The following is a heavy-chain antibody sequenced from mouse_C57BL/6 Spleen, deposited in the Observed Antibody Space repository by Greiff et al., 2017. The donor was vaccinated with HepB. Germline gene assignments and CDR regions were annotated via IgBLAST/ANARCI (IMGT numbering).Heavy chain of an antibody. CDR3: ARRLDDAPPDY. D-gene: IGHD2-3*01. CDR2: ISDGGSYT. Sequence: EVMLVESGGGLVKPGGSLKLSCAASGFTFSSYAMSWVRPTPEKRLEWVATISDGGSYTYYPDNVQGRFTIARDNAKNNLYLQMSHLKSEDTAMYYGARRLDDAPPDYWGQGTTLTVSS. J-gene: IGHJ2*01. CDR1: GFTFSSYA. V-gene: IGHV5-4*03.